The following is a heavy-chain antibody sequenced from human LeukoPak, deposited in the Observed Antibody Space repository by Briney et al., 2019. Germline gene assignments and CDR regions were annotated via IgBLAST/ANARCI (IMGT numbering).Heavy chain of an antibody. CDR1: GFTFSDYY. J-gene: IGHJ3*01. Sequence: GGSLRLSCAASGFTFSDYYMSWIRQAPGKGLEWVGRIKSKTDGGTTDYAAPVKGRFTISRDDSKNTLYLQMNSLKTEDTAVYYCTTILVTAIPDAFDVWGQGTMVTVSS. V-gene: IGHV3-15*01. CDR2: IKSKTDGGTT. CDR3: TTILVTAIPDAFDV. D-gene: IGHD2-21*02.